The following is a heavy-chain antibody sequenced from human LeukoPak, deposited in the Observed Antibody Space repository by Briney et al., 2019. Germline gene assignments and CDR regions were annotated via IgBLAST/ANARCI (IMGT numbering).Heavy chain of an antibody. Sequence: SSETLSLTCTVSGGSISSYYWSWIRQPPGKGLEWIGYIYYSGSTNYNPSLKSRVTISVDTSKNQFSLKLSSVTAADTAVYYCARESYFWSGLPYYYMDVWGKGTTVTVSS. J-gene: IGHJ6*03. CDR1: GGSISSYY. V-gene: IGHV4-59*01. CDR2: IYYSGST. CDR3: ARESYFWSGLPYYYMDV. D-gene: IGHD3-3*01.